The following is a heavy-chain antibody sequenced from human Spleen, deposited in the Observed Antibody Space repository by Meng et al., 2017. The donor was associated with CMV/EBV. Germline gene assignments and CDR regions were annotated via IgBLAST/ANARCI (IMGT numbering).Heavy chain of an antibody. CDR3: ASFDHIPRRNYFDY. V-gene: IGHV4-30-4*01. CDR2: IHHSGSA. CDR1: GGSMSSGNYY. J-gene: IGHJ4*02. D-gene: IGHD2-21*01. Sequence: LQWPGPGLVKPSQTLSLTCPVSGGSMSSGNYYWSWIRQPPGKGLEWIGYIHHSGSAYYNPSLKSRVSISVDTSKNQFSLNLNSMTAADTAVYYCASFDHIPRRNYFDYWGQGTLVTVSS.